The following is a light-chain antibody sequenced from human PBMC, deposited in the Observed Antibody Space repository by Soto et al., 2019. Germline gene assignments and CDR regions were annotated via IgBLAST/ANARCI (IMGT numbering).Light chain of an antibody. J-gene: IGLJ1*01. CDR3: QSYDTSLSGGSV. CDR1: SSNIGAGFD. V-gene: IGLV1-40*01. CDR2: GNN. Sequence: QSALTQSPSVSGAPGQRVSISCTGTSSNIGAGFDVHWYQQLPATAPKLLIYGNNNRPSGVPDRFSGSKSGTSASLAITGLQAEAEDDYYCQSYDTSLSGGSVFGTGTKLTVL.